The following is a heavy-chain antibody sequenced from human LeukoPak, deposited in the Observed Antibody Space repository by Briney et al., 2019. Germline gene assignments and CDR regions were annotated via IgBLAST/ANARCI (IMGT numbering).Heavy chain of an antibody. V-gene: IGHV3-23*01. Sequence: GGSLRLSCAVSRFTLSTYAMTWVRQAPGKGLEWVSTIGGGGAGAYYADSVKGRFTISRDSSKDTLYLQMNSLRAEDTAVYYCAKTHGDYVYYFFYAMDVWGQGTTVTVSS. CDR3: AKTHGDYVYYFFYAMDV. CDR2: IGGGGAGA. J-gene: IGHJ6*02. D-gene: IGHD4-17*01. CDR1: RFTLSTYA.